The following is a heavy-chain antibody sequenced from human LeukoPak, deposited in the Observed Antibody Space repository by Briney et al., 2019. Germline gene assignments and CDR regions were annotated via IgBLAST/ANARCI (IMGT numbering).Heavy chain of an antibody. CDR3: ARDRVLVGAGIDY. J-gene: IGHJ4*02. Sequence: SETLSLTCTVSGGSISTYYWSWIRQPPGKGLEWIGYVYYNGNTNYIPSLKSRVTISLDTSKNQFSLKLISVTAADTAVYYCARDRVLVGAGIDYWGQGTLVTVSS. V-gene: IGHV4-59*01. CDR2: VYYNGNT. CDR1: GGSISTYY. D-gene: IGHD1-26*01.